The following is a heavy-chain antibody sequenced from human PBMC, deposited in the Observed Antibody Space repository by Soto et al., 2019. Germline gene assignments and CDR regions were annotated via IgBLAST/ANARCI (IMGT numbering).Heavy chain of an antibody. CDR1: GGSISSYY. D-gene: IGHD4-17*01. CDR3: ARQTITTVSTTVAVFSDYMDV. CDR2: IYYSGST. J-gene: IGHJ6*03. V-gene: IGHV4-59*08. Sequence: SETLSLTCTVSGGSISSYYWSWIRQPPGKGLEWIGYIYYSGSTNYNPSLKSRVTISVDTSKNQFSLKLSSVTAADTAVYYCARQTITTVSTTVAVFSDYMDVWGKGTTVTVSS.